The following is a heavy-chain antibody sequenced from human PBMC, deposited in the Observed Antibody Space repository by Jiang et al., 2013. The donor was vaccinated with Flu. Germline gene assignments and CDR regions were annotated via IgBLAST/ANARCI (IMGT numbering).Heavy chain of an antibody. V-gene: IGHV5-51*01. D-gene: IGHD6-13*01. Sequence: GAEVKKPGESVKISCKGSGYSFPNYWIAWVRQMPGKGLEWMGTIYPGDSDTRYSPSFEGQVTISADTSVNTAYLQWNSLKASDTAMYYCARPSSSWYVDYWGQGTLVTVSS. CDR1: GYSFPNYW. CDR3: ARPSSSWYVDY. CDR2: IYPGDSDT. J-gene: IGHJ4*02.